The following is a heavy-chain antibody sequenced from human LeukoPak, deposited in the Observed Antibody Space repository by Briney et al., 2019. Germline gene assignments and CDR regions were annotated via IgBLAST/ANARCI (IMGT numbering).Heavy chain of an antibody. V-gene: IGHV1-24*01. D-gene: IGHD3-22*01. CDR1: GYTLTELS. CDR2: FDPEDGET. Sequence: ASVKVSCKVSGYTLTELSMHWVRQAPGKGLEWMGGFDPEDGETIYAQKFQGRVTMTEDTSTDTAYMELSSLRSEDTAVYYCATGRYYYDSSGYQRDYWGQGTLVTVPS. CDR3: ATGRYYYDSSGYQRDY. J-gene: IGHJ4*02.